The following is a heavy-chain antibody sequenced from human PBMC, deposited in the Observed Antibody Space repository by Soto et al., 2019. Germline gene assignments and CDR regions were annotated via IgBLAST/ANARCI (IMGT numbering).Heavy chain of an antibody. CDR1: GYTFTCYA. Sequence: ASVKVSCKASGYTFTCYAMHWVRHAPGQRLEWMGWINAGNGNTKYSQKFQGRVTFTRDTSAGTVYMQLSSLTSEDTAVYYCARDDSGFSGSHYIDYFNYWGQGALVTVSS. CDR2: INAGNGNT. D-gene: IGHD1-26*01. CDR3: ARDDSGFSGSHYIDYFNY. J-gene: IGHJ4*02. V-gene: IGHV1-3*01.